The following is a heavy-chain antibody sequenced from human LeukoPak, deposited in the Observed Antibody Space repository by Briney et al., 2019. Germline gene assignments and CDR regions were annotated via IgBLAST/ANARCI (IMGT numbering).Heavy chain of an antibody. CDR2: ISYDGSNK. V-gene: IGHV3-30-3*01. D-gene: IGHD3-10*01. J-gene: IGHJ4*02. CDR1: GFTFSSYA. Sequence: PGGSLRLSCAASGFTFSSYAMHWVRQAPGKGLEWVAVISYDGSNKYYADSVKGRFTISRDNSKNTLYLQMNSLRAEDTAVYYCARDGGLWFGDSHPPFDHWGQGTLVTVSS. CDR3: ARDGGLWFGDSHPPFDH.